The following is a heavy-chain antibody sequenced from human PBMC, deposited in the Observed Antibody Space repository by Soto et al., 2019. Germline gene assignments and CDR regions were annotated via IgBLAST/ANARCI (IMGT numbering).Heavy chain of an antibody. Sequence: GGSLRLSCVCSGFTFSSYGMHWVRQAPGKGLECVAVISDTGSSHYYAASVEGRFTISRENSKNTLSLHMDRLRVEDTAVYYCAKDRGGDCPDNSCYFGADYWGQGTPVTVSS. D-gene: IGHD2-2*01. CDR3: AKDRGGDCPDNSCYFGADY. CDR1: GFTFSSYG. V-gene: IGHV3-30*18. CDR2: ISDTGSSH. J-gene: IGHJ4*02.